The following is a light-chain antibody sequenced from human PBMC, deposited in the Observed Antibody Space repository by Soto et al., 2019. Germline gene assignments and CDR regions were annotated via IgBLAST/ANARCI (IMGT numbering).Light chain of an antibody. CDR2: QDS. V-gene: IGLV3-1*01. CDR1: KLGDKY. Sequence: SYELTQPPSVSVSPGQTASITCSGDKLGDKYACWYQQKPGQSPVLVIYQDSKRPSGITERFSVSNTGKTATLTISGTQAMDEADYYCQAWDSSIVFGGGTKLTVL. CDR3: QAWDSSIV. J-gene: IGLJ2*01.